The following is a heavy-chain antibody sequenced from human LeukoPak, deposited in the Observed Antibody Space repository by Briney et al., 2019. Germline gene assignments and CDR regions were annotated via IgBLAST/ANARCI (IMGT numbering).Heavy chain of an antibody. CDR3: ARAPRGGWNKHHFDY. D-gene: IGHD1/OR15-1a*01. Sequence: GRSLRLSCAASGFTFSSYSMNWVRQAPGKGLEWVSCISSSSSYIYYADSVKGRFTISRDNAKNSLYLQMNSLRAEDTAVYYCARAPRGGWNKHHFDYWGQGTLVTVSS. CDR1: GFTFSSYS. J-gene: IGHJ4*02. CDR2: ISSSSSYI. V-gene: IGHV3-21*01.